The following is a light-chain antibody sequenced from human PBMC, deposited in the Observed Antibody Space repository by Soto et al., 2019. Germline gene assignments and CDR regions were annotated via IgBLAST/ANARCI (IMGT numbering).Light chain of an antibody. CDR2: GAS. Sequence: EIVLTQSPGTLSLSPGERATLSCRASQSVSTNNLAWYQQKSGQAPGLLIYGASSRATGIPDRFSGSGSGTDFTLTISKLEPEDFAVYYCQQYGNSPYAFGQGTELEI. CDR1: QSVSTNN. J-gene: IGKJ2*01. CDR3: QQYGNSPYA. V-gene: IGKV3-20*01.